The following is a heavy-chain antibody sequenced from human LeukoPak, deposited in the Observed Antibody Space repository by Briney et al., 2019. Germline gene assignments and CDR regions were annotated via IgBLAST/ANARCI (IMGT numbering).Heavy chain of an antibody. V-gene: IGHV1-69*06. CDR3: ARHTQYCSSTSCSRIKYYYYYYMDV. D-gene: IGHD2-2*01. Sequence: SVKVSCKASGGTFSSYAISWVRQAPGQGLEWMGGIIPIFGTANYAQKFQGRVTITADKSTSTAYMELSSLRSEDTAVYYCARHTQYCSSTSCSRIKYYYYYYMDVWGKGTTVTVSS. CDR2: IIPIFGTA. J-gene: IGHJ6*03. CDR1: GGTFSSYA.